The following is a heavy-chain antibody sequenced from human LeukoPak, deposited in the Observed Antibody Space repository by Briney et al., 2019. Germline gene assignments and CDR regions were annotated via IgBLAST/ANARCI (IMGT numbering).Heavy chain of an antibody. CDR3: ATGCSGGYSY. V-gene: IGHV5-10-1*01. CDR1: GYSFTSYW. D-gene: IGHD3-10*02. Sequence: GESLKIPCKGSGYSFTSYWTTWVRQMPGKGLEWMGTIDPSDSNMKNYSPTLQGHVTISVDKSITTVYPQWSSLKASDTALYYCATGCSGGYSYWGQGALVTVSS. CDR2: IDPSDSNMK. J-gene: IGHJ4*02.